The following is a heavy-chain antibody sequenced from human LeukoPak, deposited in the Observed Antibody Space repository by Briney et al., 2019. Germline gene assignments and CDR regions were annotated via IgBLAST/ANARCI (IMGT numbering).Heavy chain of an antibody. V-gene: IGHV1-2*02. D-gene: IGHD6-13*01. CDR3: ARDHPGAAGFNAFDI. Sequence: ASVKVSCKASGYTFTGYYMHWVRQAPGQGLEWMGWINPNSGGTNYAQKLQGRVTMTTDTSTSTAYMELRSLRSDDTAVYYCARDHPGAAGFNAFDIWGQGTMVTVSS. CDR2: INPNSGGT. CDR1: GYTFTGYY. J-gene: IGHJ3*02.